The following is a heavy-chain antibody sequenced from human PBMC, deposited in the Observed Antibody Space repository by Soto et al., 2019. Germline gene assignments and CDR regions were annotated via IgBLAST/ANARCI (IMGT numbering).Heavy chain of an antibody. J-gene: IGHJ4*02. Sequence: QITLNESGPTQVKPRQTLTLTCTVSGFSLTTSGVGVSWIRQSPGKAPEWLALIYWDDYKRYSPSLKSRLTITKDTSKNQVVLTMADLDPADTATYYCAHRVLRTVFGLVTTTAIYFDFWGQGTPVAVSS. CDR3: AHRVLRTVFGLVTTTAIYFDF. D-gene: IGHD3-3*01. CDR2: IYWDDYK. V-gene: IGHV2-5*02. CDR1: GFSLTTSGVG.